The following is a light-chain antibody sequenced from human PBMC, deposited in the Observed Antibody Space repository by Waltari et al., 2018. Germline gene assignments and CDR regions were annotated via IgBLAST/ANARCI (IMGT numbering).Light chain of an antibody. Sequence: QSVLTQPPSVSAAPGQKVTISCPGSSSNIGNNSVSWYQQLPGTAPKLLIYESNKRPSGIPDRFSGSKSGTSATLGITGLQTGDEADYYCGTWDSSLRSVVFGGGTKLTVL. CDR1: SSNIGNNS. CDR2: ESN. V-gene: IGLV1-51*02. J-gene: IGLJ2*01. CDR3: GTWDSSLRSVV.